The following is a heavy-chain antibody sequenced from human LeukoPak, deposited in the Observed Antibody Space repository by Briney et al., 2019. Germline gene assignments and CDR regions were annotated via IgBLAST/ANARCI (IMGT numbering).Heavy chain of an antibody. CDR3: ARVSRVTPKYFQH. CDR2: ISAYNGNT. D-gene: IGHD4-11*01. J-gene: IGHJ1*01. V-gene: IGHV1-18*01. Sequence: ASVKVSCKASGYTFTSYGISWVRQAPGQGLEWMGWISAYNGNTNYARKLQGRVTMTTDTSTSTAYMELRSLRSDDTAVSYCARVSRVTPKYFQHWGQGTLVTVSS. CDR1: GYTFTSYG.